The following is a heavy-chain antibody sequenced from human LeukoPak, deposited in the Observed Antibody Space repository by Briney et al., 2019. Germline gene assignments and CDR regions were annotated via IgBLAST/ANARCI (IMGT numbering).Heavy chain of an antibody. D-gene: IGHD3-22*01. CDR2: IIPIFGTA. J-gene: IGHJ4*02. CDR3: ASGLGYYDSSGYYTDLDY. CDR1: GGTFSSYA. V-gene: IGHV1-69*05. Sequence: SVKVSCKASGGTFSSYAISWVRQAPGQGLEWMGGIIPIFGTANYAQKFQGRVTITTDESTSTAYMELSSLRSEDTAVYHCASGLGYYDSSGYYTDLDYWGQGTLVTVSS.